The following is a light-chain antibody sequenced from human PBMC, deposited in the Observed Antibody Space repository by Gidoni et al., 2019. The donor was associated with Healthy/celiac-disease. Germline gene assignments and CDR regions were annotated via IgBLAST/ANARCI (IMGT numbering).Light chain of an antibody. CDR1: QSVSSSY. Sequence: DIVLTQSPGTLSLSPGERATLSCRASQSVSSSYLAWYQQKPGQAHRLLIYGASSRATGIPDRFSGSGSGTDFTLTISRLEPEDFAVYYCQQYGSSPGFTFGPGTKVDIK. J-gene: IGKJ3*01. CDR2: GAS. CDR3: QQYGSSPGFT. V-gene: IGKV3-20*01.